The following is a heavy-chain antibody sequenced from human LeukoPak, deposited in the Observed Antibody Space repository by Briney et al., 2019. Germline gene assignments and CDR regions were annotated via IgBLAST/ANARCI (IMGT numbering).Heavy chain of an antibody. Sequence: GGSLRLSCAASGFTVSSNYMSWVRQAPGKGLEWVSVIYSGGRTYYADSVKGRFTISRDNSKNTLYLQMNSLRAEDTAVYYCARGDCSSTSCHYYYYYYGMDVWGQGTTVTVSS. CDR3: ARGDCSSTSCHYYYYYYGMDV. D-gene: IGHD2-2*01. J-gene: IGHJ6*02. CDR2: IYSGGRT. CDR1: GFTVSSNY. V-gene: IGHV3-53*01.